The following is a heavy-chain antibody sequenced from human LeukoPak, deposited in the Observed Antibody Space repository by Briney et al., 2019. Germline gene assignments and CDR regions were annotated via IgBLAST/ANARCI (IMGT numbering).Heavy chain of an antibody. V-gene: IGHV3-15*01. CDR3: TTDPRWELPSDY. CDR2: IKSKTDGETT. CDR1: SVTFTNAW. D-gene: IGHD1-26*01. Sequence: GGSLRLSCAASSVTFTNAWMSWVRQAPGKGLEWVGRIKSKTDGETTDYAAPVKGGFTISRADSKNTLYLQMNSLKIEDTAVYYCTTDPRWELPSDYWGQGTLVTVSS. J-gene: IGHJ4*02.